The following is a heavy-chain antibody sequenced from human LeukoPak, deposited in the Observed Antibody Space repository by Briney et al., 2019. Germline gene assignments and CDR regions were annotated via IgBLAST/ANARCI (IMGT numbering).Heavy chain of an antibody. J-gene: IGHJ4*02. V-gene: IGHV3-30*02. CDR2: IRSDGTNK. Sequence: TGGSLRLSCAASGFTFSSYGMHWVRQAPGKGLEWVAFIRSDGTNKYYADSVKGRFTVSRDNSKNTLYLQMNSLRAEDTAVYYCANLPVPGPTDYWGQGTLVTVSS. CDR3: ANLPVPGPTDY. D-gene: IGHD2-2*01. CDR1: GFTFSSYG.